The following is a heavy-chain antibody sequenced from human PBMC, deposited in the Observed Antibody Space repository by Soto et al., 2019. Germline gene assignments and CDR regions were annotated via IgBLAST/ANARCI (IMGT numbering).Heavy chain of an antibody. V-gene: IGHV4-30-2*01. CDR1: GGSISSGGYS. J-gene: IGHJ6*02. CDR2: IYHSGST. Sequence: SDTLSLTWAVSGGSISSGGYSWSWIRQPPGKGLEWIGYIYHSGSTYYNPSLKSRVTISVDRSKNQFSLKLSSVTAADTAVYYCAREGSQGNYYYGMDVWGQGTTVTVSS. CDR3: AREGSQGNYYYGMDV.